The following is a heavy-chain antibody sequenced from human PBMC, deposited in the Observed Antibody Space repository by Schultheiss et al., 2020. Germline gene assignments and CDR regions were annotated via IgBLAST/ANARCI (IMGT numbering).Heavy chain of an antibody. Sequence: SETLSLTCTVSGGSISSYYWSWIRQPPGKGLEWIGYIYYSGSTNYNPSLKSRVTISVDTSKNQFSLKLSSVTAADTAVYYCARDGEGSGNFDYWGQGTLVNVSS. CDR2: IYYSGST. V-gene: IGHV4-59*01. CDR1: GGSISSYY. D-gene: IGHD1-26*01. CDR3: ARDGEGSGNFDY. J-gene: IGHJ4*02.